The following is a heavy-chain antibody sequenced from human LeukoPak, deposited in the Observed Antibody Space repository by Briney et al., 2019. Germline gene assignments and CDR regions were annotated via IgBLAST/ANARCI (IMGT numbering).Heavy chain of an antibody. CDR2: IYYGGST. D-gene: IGHD3-3*01. CDR3: ARGLNDSWTGENY. CDR1: GGSISSSGYF. J-gene: IGHJ4*02. V-gene: IGHV4-39*07. Sequence: SETLSLTCTVSGGSISSSGYFWGWIRQPPGKGLEWIGLIYYGGSTYYNPSLKSRVTISLDTSKSQFSLKVRYVTAADTAVYYCARGLNDSWTGENYWGQGTLVTVSS.